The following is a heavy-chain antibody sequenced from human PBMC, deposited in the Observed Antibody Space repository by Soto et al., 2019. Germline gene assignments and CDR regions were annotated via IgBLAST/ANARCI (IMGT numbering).Heavy chain of an antibody. Sequence: ASVKVSCKASGYTFTGYYMHWVRQAPGQGLEWMGWINPDSGGTNYAQNFQGRVTMTRDTSISTAYMELYRLRSDDTAVYYCARFLAAAGTPGAYYYYGMDVWGQGTTVTVSS. J-gene: IGHJ6*02. D-gene: IGHD6-13*01. V-gene: IGHV1-2*02. CDR3: ARFLAAAGTPGAYYYYGMDV. CDR1: GYTFTGYY. CDR2: INPDSGGT.